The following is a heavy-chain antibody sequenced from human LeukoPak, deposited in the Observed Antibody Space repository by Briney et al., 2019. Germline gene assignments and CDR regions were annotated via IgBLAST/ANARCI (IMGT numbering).Heavy chain of an antibody. D-gene: IGHD2-2*01. J-gene: IGHJ5*02. V-gene: IGHV4-31*03. CDR3: VRAVVPAAHRVWFDP. CDR1: GGSISSGGYY. CDR2: IYYSGST. Sequence: SQTLSLTCTVSGGSISSGGYYWSWIRQHPGKGLEWIGYIYYSGSTYYNPSLKSRVTISVDTSKNQFSLKLSSVTAADTAVYYCVRAVVPAAHRVWFDPWGQGTLVTVSS.